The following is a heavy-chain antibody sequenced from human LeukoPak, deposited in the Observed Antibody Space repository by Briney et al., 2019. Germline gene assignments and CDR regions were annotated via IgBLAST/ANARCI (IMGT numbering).Heavy chain of an antibody. V-gene: IGHV4-34*01. Sequence: PSETLSLTCAVYGGYFSGYYWSWIRQPPGKGLEWIGEINHSGSTNYNPSLKSRVTISVDTSKNQFSLKLSSVTAADTAVYYCARGKILWFRESPIDYWGQGTLVTVSS. D-gene: IGHD3-10*01. CDR3: ARGKILWFRESPIDY. CDR2: INHSGST. CDR1: GGYFSGYY. J-gene: IGHJ4*02.